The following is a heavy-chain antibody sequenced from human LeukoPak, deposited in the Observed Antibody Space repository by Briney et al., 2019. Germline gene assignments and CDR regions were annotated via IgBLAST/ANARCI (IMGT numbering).Heavy chain of an antibody. V-gene: IGHV1-69*01. CDR1: GGTFSSYA. D-gene: IGHD3-22*01. Sequence: EASVKVSCKSSGGTFSSYAISWVRQAPGQGLEWMGGIIPICGTAHYAQKFQGRVTITADESTSTAYMELSSLRSEDTAVYYCARDRFWYYYDSSGYSTPLGGFDPWGQGTLVTVSS. J-gene: IGHJ5*02. CDR3: ARDRFWYYYDSSGYSTPLGGFDP. CDR2: IIPICGTA.